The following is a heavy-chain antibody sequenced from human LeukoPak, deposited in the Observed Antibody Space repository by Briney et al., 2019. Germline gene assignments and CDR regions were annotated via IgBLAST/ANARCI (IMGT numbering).Heavy chain of an antibody. V-gene: IGHV3-23*01. CDR1: GFTFSSYA. Sequence: GGSLRLSCAASGFTFSSYAMSWVRQAPGKGLEWVSAISGSGGSTYYADSVKGRFTISRDNSKNTLYLQMNSLRAEDTAVYYCARTQKTSYYDSGTDAFDIWGQGTMVTVSS. J-gene: IGHJ3*02. D-gene: IGHD3-10*01. CDR2: ISGSGGST. CDR3: ARTQKTSYYDSGTDAFDI.